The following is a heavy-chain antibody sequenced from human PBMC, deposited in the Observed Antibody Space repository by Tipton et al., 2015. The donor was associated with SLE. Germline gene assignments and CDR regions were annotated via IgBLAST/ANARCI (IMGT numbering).Heavy chain of an antibody. CDR1: GGSINSYY. J-gene: IGHJ4*02. D-gene: IGHD3-3*01. Sequence: TLSLTCTVSGGSINSYYWSWIRQPPGKGLEWIGYIYYGGSTNYEPSLKSRVTISVDTSKNQFSLKLNSVTAADTAMYFCARSPGRLRSMDYWGQGTLVTVSS. V-gene: IGHV4-59*01. CDR3: ARSPGRLRSMDY. CDR2: IYYGGST.